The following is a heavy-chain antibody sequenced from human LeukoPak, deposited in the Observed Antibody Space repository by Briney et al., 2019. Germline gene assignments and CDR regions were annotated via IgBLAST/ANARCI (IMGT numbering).Heavy chain of an antibody. D-gene: IGHD2-15*01. Sequence: PGGSLRLSCTDSGFTFTTHAMHWVRQAPGKGLEWVSTISSISHYMYYADSVKGRFTISRDNAMNSLYLQMNSLRAEDTAVYYCSRDSGRGPPEAFDIWGQGTMVTVSS. CDR3: SRDSGRGPPEAFDI. CDR1: GFTFTTHA. V-gene: IGHV3-21*01. J-gene: IGHJ3*02. CDR2: ISSISHYM.